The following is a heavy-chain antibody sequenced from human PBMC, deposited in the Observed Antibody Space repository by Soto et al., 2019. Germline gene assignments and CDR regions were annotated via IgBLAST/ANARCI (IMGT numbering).Heavy chain of an antibody. CDR3: VRLIGNSWLDF. J-gene: IGHJ5*01. CDR2: TYYRSKWYN. Sequence: SPTLSLTCAISGDRVSSRIVTCNWIRQSPSRGLEWMGRTYYRSKWYNDYAESVKSRITINPDTSKNQFSLHLNSVTPEDTAVYYCVRLIGNSWLDFWGQGTLVTVSS. D-gene: IGHD1-26*01. V-gene: IGHV6-1*01. CDR1: GDRVSSRIVT.